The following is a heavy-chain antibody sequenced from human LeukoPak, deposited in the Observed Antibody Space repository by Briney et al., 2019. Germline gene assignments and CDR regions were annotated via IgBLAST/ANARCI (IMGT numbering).Heavy chain of an antibody. Sequence: GGSLRLSCAASGFTFSDYYMSWIRQAPGKGREWVSYISSSGSTIYYADSVKGRFTISRDNAKNSLYLQMNSLRAEDTAVYYCARGWGSGSYYEYYFDYWGQGTLVTVSS. CDR2: ISSSGSTI. CDR3: ARGWGSGSYYEYYFDY. V-gene: IGHV3-11*01. CDR1: GFTFSDYY. J-gene: IGHJ4*02. D-gene: IGHD3-10*01.